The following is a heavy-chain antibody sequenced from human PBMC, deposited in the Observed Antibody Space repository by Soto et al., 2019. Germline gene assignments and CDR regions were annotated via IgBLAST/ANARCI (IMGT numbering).Heavy chain of an antibody. J-gene: IGHJ6*03. V-gene: IGHV4-59*01. CDR1: GGSISSYY. Sequence: SETLSLTCTVSGGSISSYYWSWIRQPPGKGLEWIGYIYYSGSTNYNPSLKSRVTISVDTSKNQFSLKLSSVTAADTAVYYCARDQAGSINPLYYYYYMDVWGKGTTVTVSS. D-gene: IGHD1-26*01. CDR2: IYYSGST. CDR3: ARDQAGSINPLYYYYYMDV.